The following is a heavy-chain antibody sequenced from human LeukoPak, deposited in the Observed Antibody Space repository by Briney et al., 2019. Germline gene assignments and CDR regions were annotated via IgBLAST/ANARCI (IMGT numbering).Heavy chain of an antibody. CDR2: TYYRSRWYS. CDR3: ARELRRIFDY. V-gene: IGHV6-1*01. CDR1: GDSVSSNSAA. J-gene: IGHJ4*02. Sequence: SQTLSLTCAISGDSVSSNSAAWNWIRQSPSRGLEWLGRTYYRSRWYSDYAVSLKSRITIIPDTSKNQFSLQLTSVILEDTAVYFCARELRRIFDYWDQGSLVIVS.